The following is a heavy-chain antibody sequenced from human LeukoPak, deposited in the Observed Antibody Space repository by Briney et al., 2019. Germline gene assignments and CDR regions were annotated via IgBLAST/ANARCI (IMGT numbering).Heavy chain of an antibody. Sequence: SETLSLTCTVSGGSISSYYWSWIRQPPGAGLEWIGYIYYSGSTNYNPSLKSRVTISVDTSKNQFSLKLSSVTAADTAVYYCARSGGYDFWSGYYYYYMDVWGKGTTVTVSS. J-gene: IGHJ6*03. CDR3: ARSGGYDFWSGYYYYYMDV. V-gene: IGHV4-59*01. CDR2: IYYSGST. CDR1: GGSISSYY. D-gene: IGHD3-3*01.